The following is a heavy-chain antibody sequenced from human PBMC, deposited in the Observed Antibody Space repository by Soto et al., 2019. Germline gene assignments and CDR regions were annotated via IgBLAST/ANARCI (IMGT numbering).Heavy chain of an antibody. V-gene: IGHV3-23*01. Sequence: EVQLLESGGGLVQPGGSLRLSCAASGFTFSSYAMSWVRQAPGKGLEWVSAISGSGGSTYYADSVKGRFTISRDNSKNRLYLQMNSLRAEDTAVYYCAKGRVATILPLDYWGQGTLVTVSS. J-gene: IGHJ4*02. CDR2: ISGSGGST. CDR3: AKGRVATILPLDY. CDR1: GFTFSSYA. D-gene: IGHD5-12*01.